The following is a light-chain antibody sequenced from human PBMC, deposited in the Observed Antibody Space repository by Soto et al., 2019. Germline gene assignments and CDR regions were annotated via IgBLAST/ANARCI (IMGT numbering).Light chain of an antibody. J-gene: IGLJ2*01. CDR1: SGHRSYT. Sequence: QPVLTQSPSASASLGASVKLTCTLSSGHRSYTIAWHQQLPEKGPRYLMTLNSDGSHRKGDGIPDRFSGSSSGAERYLIISSLQSEHEADYYCQTWGTGYVVFGGGTKLTVL. CDR2: LNSDGSH. V-gene: IGLV4-69*01. CDR3: QTWGTGYVV.